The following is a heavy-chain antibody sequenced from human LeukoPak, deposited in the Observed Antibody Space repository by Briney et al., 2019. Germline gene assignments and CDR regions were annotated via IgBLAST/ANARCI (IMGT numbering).Heavy chain of an antibody. CDR3: ALRSGTDDAYDL. D-gene: IGHD1-26*01. CDR2: IYPSDSDT. Sequence: GESLKISCKTSGYNFLTHWIGWVRQMPGKGLEWMGIIYPSDSDTRYSPSFQGQVTISADKSTTTAYLQWRSLKASDTAMYYCALRSGTDDAYDLWGQGTLVTVSS. J-gene: IGHJ3*01. CDR1: GYNFLTHW. V-gene: IGHV5-51*01.